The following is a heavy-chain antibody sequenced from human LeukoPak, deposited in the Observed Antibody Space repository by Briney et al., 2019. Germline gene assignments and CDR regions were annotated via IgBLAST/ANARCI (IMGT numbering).Heavy chain of an antibody. Sequence: GGSLRLSCAASGFTVSSNYMSWVRQAPGKGLEWVSVIYSGGSTYYADSVKGRFTISRDNSKNTMYLQMSSLRAEDTAVYYCARVLMVRGVTPSYYFDYWGQGTLVTVSS. D-gene: IGHD3-10*01. CDR2: IYSGGST. J-gene: IGHJ4*02. CDR3: ARVLMVRGVTPSYYFDY. V-gene: IGHV3-66*02. CDR1: GFTVSSNY.